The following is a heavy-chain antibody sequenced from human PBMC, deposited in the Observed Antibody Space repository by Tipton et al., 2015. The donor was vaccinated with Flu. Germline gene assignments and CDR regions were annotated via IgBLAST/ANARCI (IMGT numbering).Heavy chain of an antibody. D-gene: IGHD5-24*01. Sequence: QLVQSGGGLVKPGGSLRLSCAASGFTFSAYYMTWIRQAPGKGLEWISYISNSGDAMYYADSVRGRFTISRDNAKNSLFLQMNSLRAEDTAVYYCARGSLRMADPWGQGTLVTVSS. V-gene: IGHV3-11*01. CDR3: ARGSLRMADP. CDR2: ISNSGDAM. CDR1: GFTFSAYY. J-gene: IGHJ5*02.